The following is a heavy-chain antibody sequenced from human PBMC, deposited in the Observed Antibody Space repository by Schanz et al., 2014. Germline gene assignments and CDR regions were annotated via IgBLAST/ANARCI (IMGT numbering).Heavy chain of an antibody. Sequence: EVQLVESGGGLIQPGGSLRLSCAASGFGFSSHSFNWVRQAPGKGLEWVSSISGDHRNTFYADSVKGRFTISRDNAKNSLYLQMNSLRPEDTAIYYCARGRELESWGQGTLVTVSS. CDR3: ARGRELES. CDR2: ISGDHRNT. V-gene: IGHV3-21*04. J-gene: IGHJ5*02. CDR1: GFGFSSHS. D-gene: IGHD1-1*01.